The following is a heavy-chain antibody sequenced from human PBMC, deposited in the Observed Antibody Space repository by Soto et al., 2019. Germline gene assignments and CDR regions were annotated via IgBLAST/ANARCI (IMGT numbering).Heavy chain of an antibody. V-gene: IGHV3-21*01. Sequence: GGSLRLSCAASGFTFTRYSMNWVRQAPGKGLEWVSSISSTTNYIYYADSMKGRFTVSRDNAKNSVYLEMNSLSAEDTAVYYCARESEDLTSSFDYWGQGTLVTVSS. CDR2: ISSTTNYI. CDR1: GFTFTRYS. J-gene: IGHJ4*02. CDR3: ARESEDLTSSFDY.